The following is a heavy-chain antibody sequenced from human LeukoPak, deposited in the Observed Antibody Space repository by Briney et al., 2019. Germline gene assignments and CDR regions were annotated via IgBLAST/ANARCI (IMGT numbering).Heavy chain of an antibody. V-gene: IGHV3-48*04. D-gene: IGHD2-2*01. CDR1: GFIFSSFS. J-gene: IGHJ4*02. CDR2: IRSNGART. CDR3: ARAPRGYCRSTSCLDY. Sequence: GGSLRLSCAASGFIFSSFSMNWVRQAPGKGLEWVSYIRSNGARTDYTGAVKGRFTISRDNAKNSLYLQMNSLRAEDTAVYYCARAPRGYCRSTSCLDYWGQGTLVTVSS.